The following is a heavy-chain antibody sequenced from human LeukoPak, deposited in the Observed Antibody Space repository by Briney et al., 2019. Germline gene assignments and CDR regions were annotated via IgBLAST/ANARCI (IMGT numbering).Heavy chain of an antibody. Sequence: QSGGSLRLSCAASGFTFSSHWMYWVRQALGKGLVWVSRVNGDESRAINADSVKGRFTISRDNARDTVYLQMNSLRVEDTAVYFCGSGITEEDSVAIEYWGQGTLVTVSS. D-gene: IGHD1-14*01. CDR3: GSGITEEDSVAIEY. V-gene: IGHV3-74*01. CDR2: VNGDESRA. J-gene: IGHJ4*02. CDR1: GFTFSSHW.